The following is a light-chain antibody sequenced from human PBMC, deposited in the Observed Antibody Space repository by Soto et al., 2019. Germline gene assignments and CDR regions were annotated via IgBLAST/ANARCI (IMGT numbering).Light chain of an antibody. J-gene: IGKJ1*01. Sequence: DIQITQSPSSLSASVGDRVTITCRASQGISNYLAWYQQQPGKVPKLLIYVAYTLQSGVPSRFSGSGSGTDFTLTISSLQPEDVATYYCQKYNSAPWTFGQGTKVEIK. V-gene: IGKV1-27*01. CDR3: QKYNSAPWT. CDR1: QGISNY. CDR2: VAY.